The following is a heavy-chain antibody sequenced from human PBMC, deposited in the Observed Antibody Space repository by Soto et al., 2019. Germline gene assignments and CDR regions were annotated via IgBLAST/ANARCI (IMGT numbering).Heavy chain of an antibody. CDR2: INHSGST. Sequence: SETLSLTCTVSGGSISSGDYYWSWIRQPPGKGLEWIGEINHSGSTNYNPSLKSRVTISVDTSKNQFSLKLSSVTAADTAVYYCARGSRGKYYYYGMDVWGQGTTVTVS. J-gene: IGHJ6*02. CDR1: GGSISSGDYY. V-gene: IGHV4-39*07. D-gene: IGHD3-10*01. CDR3: ARGSRGKYYYYGMDV.